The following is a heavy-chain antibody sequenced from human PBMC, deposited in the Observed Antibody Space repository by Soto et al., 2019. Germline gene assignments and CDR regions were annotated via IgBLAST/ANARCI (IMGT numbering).Heavy chain of an antibody. J-gene: IGHJ4*02. D-gene: IGHD6-19*01. CDR3: AKGGRQWLVTSDFNY. Sequence: VQLVESGGGVVQPGRSLRLSCAASGFTFSDYAMHWVRRAPGKGLEWVAVVSHDGRNTHYADSVKGGFTISRDSSKNTVSLEMTSLRAEDTAVYYCAKGGRQWLVTSDFNYWGQGALVTVSS. CDR1: GFTFSDYA. V-gene: IGHV3-30*18. CDR2: VSHDGRNT.